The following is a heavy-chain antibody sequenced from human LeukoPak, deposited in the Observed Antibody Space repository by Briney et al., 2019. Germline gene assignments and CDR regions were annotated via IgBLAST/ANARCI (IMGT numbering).Heavy chain of an antibody. J-gene: IGHJ4*02. Sequence: GGSLRLSCAASGFTFSRYAMSWVRQAPGKGLEWVSAISGSGGSTYYADSVKGRFTISRDNSKNTLYLQMNSLRAEDTAVYYCAKASRSYYNPFDYWGQGTLVTVSS. V-gene: IGHV3-23*01. D-gene: IGHD1-26*01. CDR3: AKASRSYYNPFDY. CDR1: GFTFSRYA. CDR2: ISGSGGST.